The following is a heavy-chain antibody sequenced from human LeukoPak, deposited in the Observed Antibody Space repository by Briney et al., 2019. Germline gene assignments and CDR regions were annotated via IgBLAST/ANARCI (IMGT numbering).Heavy chain of an antibody. CDR1: GFTFDDYA. J-gene: IGHJ2*01. V-gene: IGHV3-9*01. CDR3: ARVGATPWWYFDL. Sequence: PGRSLRLSCAASGFTFDDYAMHWVRLSPGKGLEWVSGISWSSGTINYADSVKGRFTISRDNAKNSLYLQMNSLRAEDTAVYYCARVGATPWWYFDLWGRGTLVTVSS. CDR2: ISWSSGTI. D-gene: IGHD1-26*01.